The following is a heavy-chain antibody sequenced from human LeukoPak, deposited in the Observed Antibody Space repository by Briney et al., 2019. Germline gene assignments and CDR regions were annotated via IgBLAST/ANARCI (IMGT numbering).Heavy chain of an antibody. CDR2: TGGTGVST. CDR1: GFTFSSYA. J-gene: IGHJ4*02. CDR3: AKDPGVVPAHYFDY. V-gene: IGHV3-23*01. D-gene: IGHD2-2*01. Sequence: GGSLRLSCAASGFTFSSYAMNWVRQAPGKGPEWVSGTGGTGVSTFYADSVKGRFTVSRDNSKNTLSLQMNSLRAEDTAVYYCAKDPGVVPAHYFDYWGQGTLVTVSS.